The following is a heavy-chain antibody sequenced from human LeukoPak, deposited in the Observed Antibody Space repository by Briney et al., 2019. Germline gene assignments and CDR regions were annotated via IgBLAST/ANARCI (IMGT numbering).Heavy chain of an antibody. CDR3: ARDERELWFGELYPSWFFDY. Sequence: PGGSLRLSCAASGFTFSSYSMNWVRQAPGKGLEWVSSISSSSSYIYYADSVKGRFTISRDNAKNSLYLQMNSLRAEDTAVYYCARDERELWFGELYPSWFFDYWGQGTLVTVSS. CDR1: GFTFSSYS. V-gene: IGHV3-21*01. CDR2: ISSSSSYI. D-gene: IGHD3-10*01. J-gene: IGHJ4*02.